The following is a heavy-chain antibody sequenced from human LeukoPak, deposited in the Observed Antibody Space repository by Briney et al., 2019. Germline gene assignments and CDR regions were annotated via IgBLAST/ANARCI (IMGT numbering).Heavy chain of an antibody. Sequence: SETLSLTCTVSGGSISRYYWSWIRQPPGKGLEWIGYIYYSGSTNYNPSLKSRVTISVDTSKNQFSLKLSSVTAADTAVYYCARRTRLWFGESRNWFDPWGQGTLVTVSS. D-gene: IGHD3-10*01. CDR1: GGSISRYY. V-gene: IGHV4-59*12. CDR2: IYYSGST. CDR3: ARRTRLWFGESRNWFDP. J-gene: IGHJ5*02.